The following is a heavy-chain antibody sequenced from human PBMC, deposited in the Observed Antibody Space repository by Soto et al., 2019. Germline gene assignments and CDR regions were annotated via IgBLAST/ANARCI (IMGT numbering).Heavy chain of an antibody. V-gene: IGHV3-74*01. D-gene: IGHD1-20*01. CDR1: GFTFSNYW. Sequence: EVQLVESGGGLVQPGGSLSLSCAASGFTFSNYWMHWVRQAPGKGLVWVSRVNGDGSGTFYADSVKGRFTISRDNAENTVFLQMNSLRAEDTAVYYCARDNWNTVWGQGTMVTVSS. J-gene: IGHJ3*01. CDR3: ARDNWNTV. CDR2: VNGDGSGT.